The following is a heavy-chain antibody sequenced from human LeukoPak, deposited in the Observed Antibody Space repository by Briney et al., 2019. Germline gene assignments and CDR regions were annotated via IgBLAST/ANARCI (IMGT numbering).Heavy chain of an antibody. CDR3: AKDPHSSGWYFDY. CDR1: GFTFSNFA. D-gene: IGHD6-19*01. V-gene: IGHV3-23*01. J-gene: IGHJ4*02. Sequence: PGGSLRLSCAASGFTFSNFAVTWVRQAPGKGLDWVSHISASGATTYYADSVKGRFTISRDNSKNTLSLQMNSLGADDTAVYYCAKDPHSSGWYFDYWGQGALVTVSS. CDR2: ISASGATT.